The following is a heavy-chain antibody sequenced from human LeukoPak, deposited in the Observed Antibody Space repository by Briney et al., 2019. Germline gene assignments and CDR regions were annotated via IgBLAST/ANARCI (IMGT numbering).Heavy chain of an antibody. D-gene: IGHD3-9*01. CDR3: ARDHSDNYLEY. CDR1: GFTFSSYA. V-gene: IGHV3-30-3*01. Sequence: LRLSCAASGFTFSSYAMHWVRQAPGKGLEWVAVISYDGSNKYYADSVKGRFTISRGNAKNSLYLQMNSLRVEDTAIYYCARDHSDNYLEYWGQGTLVTVSS. CDR2: ISYDGSNK. J-gene: IGHJ4*02.